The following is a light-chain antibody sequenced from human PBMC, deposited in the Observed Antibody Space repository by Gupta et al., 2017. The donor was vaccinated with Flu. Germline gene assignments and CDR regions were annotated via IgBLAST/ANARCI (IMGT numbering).Light chain of an antibody. J-gene: IGLJ3*02. V-gene: IGLV4-69*01. Sequence: HLVLTPSPSASASLGASVTLTCTLSSGHTKDAIAWPQKQPEKGPRYLMKLNSDGSHSTGAANPDRFSGSSSVDERYLTISILQAEDEDDYYCQTWFSGIWVFGGGTKFTVL. CDR3: QTWFSGIWV. CDR1: SGHTKDA. CDR2: LNSDGSH.